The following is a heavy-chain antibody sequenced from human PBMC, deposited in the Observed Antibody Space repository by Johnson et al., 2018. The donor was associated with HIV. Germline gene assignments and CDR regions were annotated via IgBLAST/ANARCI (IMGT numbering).Heavy chain of an antibody. CDR2: ISWNSGSI. J-gene: IGHJ3*02. V-gene: IGHV3-9*01. CDR3: AREGFGDGAFDI. D-gene: IGHD3-10*01. CDR1: GFTFSSYA. Sequence: VQLVESGGGVVQPGRSLRLSCAASGFTFSSYAMHWVRQAPGKGLEWVSGISWNSGSIGYADSVKGRFTISRDNSKNTLYLQMNSLRAEDTAVYYCAREGFGDGAFDIWGQGTMVTVSS.